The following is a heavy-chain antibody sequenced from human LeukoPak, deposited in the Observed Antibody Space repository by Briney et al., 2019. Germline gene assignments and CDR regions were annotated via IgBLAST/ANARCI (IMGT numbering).Heavy chain of an antibody. D-gene: IGHD3-22*01. CDR2: ISHSGSA. CDR1: GDSISSSNW. CDR3: ARDRYYYDSRGYSRMDV. J-gene: IGHJ6*04. V-gene: IGHV4-4*02. Sequence: SETLSLTCTVSGDSISSSNWWSWVRQPPGKGLEWIGEISHSGSANYNPSLKSRVTMSGDTSKNQFSLKLSSVTAADTAVYYCARDRYYYDSRGYSRMDVWGKGTTVTISS.